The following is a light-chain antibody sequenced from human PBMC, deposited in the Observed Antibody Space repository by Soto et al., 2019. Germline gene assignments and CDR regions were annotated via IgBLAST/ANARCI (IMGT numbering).Light chain of an antibody. J-gene: IGKJ1*01. CDR2: DAS. CDR1: QDISNY. CDR3: LQDNSYPRT. V-gene: IGKV1-33*01. Sequence: DIQMTQSPSSLSASVGDRVTITCQASQDISNYLNWYQQKPGKAPKLLIYDASTLETGVPSRFSGSGSGTEFTLTISSLQPEDFAIYYCLQDNSYPRTFGQGTKVDIK.